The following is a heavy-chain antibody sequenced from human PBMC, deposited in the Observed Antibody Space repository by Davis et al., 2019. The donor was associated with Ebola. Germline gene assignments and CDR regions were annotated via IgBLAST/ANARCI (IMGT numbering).Heavy chain of an antibody. CDR2: INPNNGDT. CDR3: ARERAGTRFDP. J-gene: IGHJ5*02. Sequence: ASVKVSCKASGYTFTTFGVSWVRQAPGQGLEWMGWINPNNGDTNYAQKFQGWVTMTRNTSTNTAYMELSGLTSEDTAVYYCARERAGTRFDPWGQGTLVTVSS. V-gene: IGHV1-8*01. CDR1: GYTFTTFG. D-gene: IGHD1-14*01.